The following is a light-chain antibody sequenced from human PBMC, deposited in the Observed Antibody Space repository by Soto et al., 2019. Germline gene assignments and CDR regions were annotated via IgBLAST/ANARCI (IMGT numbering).Light chain of an antibody. V-gene: IGKV3D-20*02. CDR3: QRQSNWPRT. J-gene: IGKJ1*01. CDR2: GAS. CDR1: QSVSSSY. Sequence: SVSTHYAGSHSLSPGEGATLSCRASQSVSSSYLAWYQQKPGQAPRLLIYGASSRATGIPARFSGSGSGTEFTLTISSLQSEDFAIYYCQRQSNWPRTFGQGTKVDIK.